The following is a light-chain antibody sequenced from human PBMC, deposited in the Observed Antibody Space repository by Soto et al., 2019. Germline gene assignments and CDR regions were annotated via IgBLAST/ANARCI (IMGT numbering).Light chain of an antibody. CDR1: QSVSGN. CDR2: GAS. CDR3: QQYNYRPPA. J-gene: IGKJ5*01. Sequence: EIVMTKSPATLSVSPGERAALSCRASQSVSGNLAWYQQTPGQAPRLLIYGASTRATGIPARFSGSGFGTEFTLTISSLKSEDFAVYYCQQYNYRPPAFGQGTRLEIK. V-gene: IGKV3-15*01.